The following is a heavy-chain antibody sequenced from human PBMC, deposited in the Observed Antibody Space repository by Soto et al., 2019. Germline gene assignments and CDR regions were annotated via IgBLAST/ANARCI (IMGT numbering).Heavy chain of an antibody. Sequence: EVQVVESGGGLVQPGGSLRLSCAASDFTCGDYWMSWVRQPPGKGLEWVANIKQGGREKHYVDSVEGRFTISRDDAKNSLFLPMNSLTTDDTAVDYYVREGRSRYGMDVWGQGTTVTVSS. D-gene: IGHD1-20*01. CDR1: DFTCGDYW. CDR2: IKQGGREK. J-gene: IGHJ6*02. CDR3: VREGRSRYGMDV. V-gene: IGHV3-7*01.